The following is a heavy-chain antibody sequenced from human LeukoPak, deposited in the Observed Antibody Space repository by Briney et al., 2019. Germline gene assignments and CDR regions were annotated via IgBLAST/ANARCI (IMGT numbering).Heavy chain of an antibody. J-gene: IGHJ4*02. CDR3: ARDRGESSYFDY. V-gene: IGHV3-21*01. CDR1: GFTFSSYS. Sequence: GSLRLSCAASGFTFSSYSMNGVRQAPGKGLEWVSSISSSSSYIYYADSVKGRFTISRDNAKNSLYLQMNSLRAEDTAVYYCARDRGESSYFDYWGQGTLVTVSS. D-gene: IGHD3-16*01. CDR2: ISSSSSYI.